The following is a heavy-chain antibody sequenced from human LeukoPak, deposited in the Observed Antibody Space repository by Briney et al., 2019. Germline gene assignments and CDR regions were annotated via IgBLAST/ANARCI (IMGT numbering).Heavy chain of an antibody. CDR2: ISHSGST. CDR1: GGSFSGYY. Sequence: SETLSLTCAVYGGSFSGYYWSWIRQPPGKGLEWIGEISHSGSTNYNPSLKSRVTISVDTPKNQFSLKLSSVTAADTAVYYCARGGSRIVVVVAARKPHYFDYWGQGTLVTVSS. D-gene: IGHD2-15*01. J-gene: IGHJ4*02. CDR3: ARGGSRIVVVVAARKPHYFDY. V-gene: IGHV4-34*01.